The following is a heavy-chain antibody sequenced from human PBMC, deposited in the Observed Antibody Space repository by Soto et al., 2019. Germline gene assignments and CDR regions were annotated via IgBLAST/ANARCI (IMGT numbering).Heavy chain of an antibody. CDR3: ARWSYLDY. D-gene: IGHD3-3*01. Sequence: HPGGSLRLSCAASGFSFGSYALSWVRQAPGKGLEWVSTISGSDGKTFYADSAKGRFSISGDTSQSTLYLQMNSLRADDTAMYYCARWSYLDYWGQGTRVTVSS. J-gene: IGHJ4*02. CDR2: ISGSDGKT. V-gene: IGHV3-23*01. CDR1: GFSFGSYA.